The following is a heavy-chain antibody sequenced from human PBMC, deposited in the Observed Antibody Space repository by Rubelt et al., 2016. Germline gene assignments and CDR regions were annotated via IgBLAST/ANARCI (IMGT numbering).Heavy chain of an antibody. J-gene: IGHJ5*02. V-gene: IGHV3-30*02. Sequence: ADSVKGRFTISRDNSKNTLYLQMNSLRAEDTAVYYCAKDLRGYDFWSGSTAGQTFDPWGQGTLVTVSS. D-gene: IGHD3-3*01. CDR3: AKDLRGYDFWSGSTAGQTFDP.